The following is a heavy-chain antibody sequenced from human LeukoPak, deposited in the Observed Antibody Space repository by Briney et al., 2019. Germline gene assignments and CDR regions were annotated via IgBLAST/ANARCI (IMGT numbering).Heavy chain of an antibody. CDR3: ARDLTIQWLVPSGYYY. J-gene: IGHJ4*02. D-gene: IGHD6-19*01. Sequence: GGSLRPSCAVSGFTFNSYSMNWVRQAPGKWLEWVSYISASPSSSTIYYADSVKGRFTISRDNAKNSLYLQMNSLRAEDTAVYYCARDLTIQWLVPSGYYYWGQGTLVTVSS. CDR1: GFTFNSYS. CDR2: ISASPSSSTI. V-gene: IGHV3-48*04.